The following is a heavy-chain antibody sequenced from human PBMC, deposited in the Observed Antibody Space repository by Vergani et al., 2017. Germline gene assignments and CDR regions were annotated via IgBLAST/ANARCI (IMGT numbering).Heavy chain of an antibody. CDR2: ISYDGSNK. CDR1: GFTFSSYG. J-gene: IGHJ6*02. Sequence: VQLLESGGGLVQPGGSLRLSCAASGFTFSSYGMHWVRQAPGKGLEWGAVISYDGSNKYYADSVKGRFTISRDNSKNTLYLQMNSLRAEDTAVYYCARESEYYDILTGSEDYYYYGMDVWGQGTTVTVSS. D-gene: IGHD3-9*01. V-gene: IGHV3-30*03. CDR3: ARESEYYDILTGSEDYYYYGMDV.